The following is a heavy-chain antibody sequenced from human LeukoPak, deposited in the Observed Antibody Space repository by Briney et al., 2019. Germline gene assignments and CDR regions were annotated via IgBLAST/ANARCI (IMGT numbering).Heavy chain of an antibody. J-gene: IGHJ3*02. CDR2: VTANGGGT. Sequence: GGSLRLSCAASGFTFDDYAMHWVRQAPAKGPEWVSYVTANGGGTYYADSVKGRFVISRDNSKNSLYLQMNILRPEDTALYYCAKILNPHAFDIWGQGTMVTVSS. CDR3: AKILNPHAFDI. V-gene: IGHV3-43*02. CDR1: GFTFDDYA. D-gene: IGHD1-14*01.